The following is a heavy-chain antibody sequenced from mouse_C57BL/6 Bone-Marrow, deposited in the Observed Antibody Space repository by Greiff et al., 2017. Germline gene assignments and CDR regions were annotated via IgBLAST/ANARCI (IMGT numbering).Heavy chain of an antibody. J-gene: IGHJ2*01. CDR3: ARGWLLRFDY. V-gene: IGHV1-64*01. D-gene: IGHD2-3*01. CDR1: GYTFTSYW. CDR2: IHPNSGST. Sequence: QVQLQQPGAELVKPGASVKLSCTASGYTFTSYWMHWVKQRPGQGLEWIGMIHPNSGSTNYNEKFKSKATLTVDKSSSTAYMQLSNLTSEDSAVYYCARGWLLRFDYWGQGTTLTVSS.